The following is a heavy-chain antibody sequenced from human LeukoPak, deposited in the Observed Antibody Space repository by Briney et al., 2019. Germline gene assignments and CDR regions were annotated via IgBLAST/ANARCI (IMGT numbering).Heavy chain of an antibody. CDR2: ISPAGGTT. CDR1: GFTFSSEA. V-gene: IGHV3-23*01. J-gene: IGHJ4*02. D-gene: IGHD6-19*01. CDR3: AKGSVAGSFDY. Sequence: GGALRLSCAVSGFTFSSEAMGWVRQLPGGGLEGVSTISPAGGTTYYAESMKGQFTISRDNSKSTLYLQMNSLRAEDTAVYYCAKGSVAGSFDYWGQGTLVTVSS.